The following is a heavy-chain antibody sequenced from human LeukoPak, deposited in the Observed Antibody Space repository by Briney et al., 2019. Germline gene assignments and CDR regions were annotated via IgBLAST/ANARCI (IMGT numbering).Heavy chain of an antibody. D-gene: IGHD5-12*01. V-gene: IGHV4-4*07. Sequence: SETLSLTCTVSGGSISSYYWSWIRQPAGKGLEWIGRIYTSGSTNYSPSLKSRVTISVDKSKNQFSLKLSSVTAADTAVYYCARDLSGYDYYYYYMDVWGKGTTVTVSS. J-gene: IGHJ6*03. CDR3: ARDLSGYDYYYYYMDV. CDR1: GGSISSYY. CDR2: IYTSGST.